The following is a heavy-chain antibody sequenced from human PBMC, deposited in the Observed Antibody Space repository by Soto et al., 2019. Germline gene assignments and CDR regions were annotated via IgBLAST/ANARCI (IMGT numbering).Heavy chain of an antibody. CDR2: IYYSGST. CDR1: GGSISSYY. Sequence: PSETLSLTCTVSGGSISSYYWSWIRQPPGKGLEWIGFIYYSGSTNYNPSLKSRVTISVDTSKSQFSLKLSSVTAADTAVYYCARSQTTVTSYAYWGQGTLVTVS. V-gene: IGHV4-59*12. J-gene: IGHJ4*02. D-gene: IGHD4-17*01. CDR3: ARSQTTVTSYAY.